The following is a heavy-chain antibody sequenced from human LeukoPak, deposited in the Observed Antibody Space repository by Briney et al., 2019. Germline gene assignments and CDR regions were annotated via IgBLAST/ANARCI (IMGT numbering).Heavy chain of an antibody. D-gene: IGHD1-26*01. CDR2: IYHSGST. V-gene: IGHV4-38-2*02. J-gene: IGHJ4*02. CDR3: ARDSGSYLRGSDY. Sequence: SETLSLTCTVSGYSIRSGYYWGWIRQPPGKGLEWIGSIYHSGSTYYNPSLKSRVTISVDTSKNQFSLKVSSVTAADTAVYYCARDSGSYLRGSDYWGQGTLVTVSS. CDR1: GYSIRSGYY.